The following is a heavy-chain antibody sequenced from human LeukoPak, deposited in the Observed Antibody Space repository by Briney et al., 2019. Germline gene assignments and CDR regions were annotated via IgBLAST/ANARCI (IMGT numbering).Heavy chain of an antibody. J-gene: IGHJ3*02. V-gene: IGHV3-30*04. D-gene: IGHD3-10*01. CDR3: ARAYYYGSAYAFAI. CDR1: GFTFSSYA. Sequence: GASLRLSCEASGFTFSSYAMHWVRQAPGKGLEWVAVISYDGSNKYYADSVKGRFTISRDNSKNTLYLQMNSLRAEDTAVYYCARAYYYGSAYAFAIWSQGTIATVSS. CDR2: ISYDGSNK.